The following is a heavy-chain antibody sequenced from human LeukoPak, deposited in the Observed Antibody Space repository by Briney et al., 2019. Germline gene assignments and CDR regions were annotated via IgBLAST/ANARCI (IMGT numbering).Heavy chain of an antibody. D-gene: IGHD3-22*01. CDR2: IYYSGST. V-gene: IGHV4-38-2*02. CDR1: GYSITSGNY. J-gene: IGHJ3*02. Sequence: SETLSLTCTVSGYSITSGNYWGWIRQPPGKGLEWIGSIYYSGSTYYNPSLKSRVTISVDTSKNQFSLKLSSVTAADTAVYYCAREGSSGYIAFDAFDIWGQGTMVTVSS. CDR3: AREGSSGYIAFDAFDI.